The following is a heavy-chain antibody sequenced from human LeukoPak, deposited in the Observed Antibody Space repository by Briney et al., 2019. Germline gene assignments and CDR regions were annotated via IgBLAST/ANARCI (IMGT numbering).Heavy chain of an antibody. Sequence: SETLSLTCTVSGGSISSSSYYWGWLRQPPGKGLEWIGTIHYSGSTYYNTSLKSRVTISVDTSKKQFSLKLSSVTAADTAVYYCASVEKGYCSGGSCYPIWGQGTMVTVSS. CDR1: GGSISSSSYY. CDR3: ASVEKGYCSGGSCYPI. V-gene: IGHV4-39*07. J-gene: IGHJ3*02. D-gene: IGHD2-15*01. CDR2: IHYSGST.